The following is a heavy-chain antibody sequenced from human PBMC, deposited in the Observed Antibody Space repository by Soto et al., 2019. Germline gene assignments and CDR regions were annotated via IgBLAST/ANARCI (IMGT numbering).Heavy chain of an antibody. CDR3: ARFRHIVATMGSPLGNYYYMDV. CDR2: IGAYNGNT. V-gene: IGHV1-18*01. J-gene: IGHJ6*03. D-gene: IGHD5-12*01. Sequence: QVQLVQSGAEVKKPGASVKVSCKASGYTFTSYGISWVRQAPGQGLEWMGWIGAYNGNTNYAQKRQGRVTMTTDTSTSTAYMELRTLRSDDTAVYYCARFRHIVATMGSPLGNYYYMDVWGKGTTVTVSS. CDR1: GYTFTSYG.